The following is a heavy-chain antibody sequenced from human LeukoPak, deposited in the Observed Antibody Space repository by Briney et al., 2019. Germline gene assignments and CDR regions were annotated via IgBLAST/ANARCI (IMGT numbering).Heavy chain of an antibody. CDR2: INPNNYCT. CDR3: ARASSGFGAVFDY. V-gene: IGHV1-2*02. J-gene: IGHJ4*01. CDR1: VYTFTDYH. D-gene: IGHD3-10*01. Sequence: ASVTLSCTASVYTFTDYHMHWVRQAPRQGLEWMGWINPNNYCTHYAQKFQGRVTITRDTSISSPYMELRGLRSDDTAVYYCARASSGFGAVFDYWG.